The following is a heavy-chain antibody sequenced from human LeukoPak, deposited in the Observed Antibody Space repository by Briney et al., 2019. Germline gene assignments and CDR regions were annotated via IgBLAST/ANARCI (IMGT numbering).Heavy chain of an antibody. D-gene: IGHD6-19*01. J-gene: IGHJ4*02. CDR2: INSDGSST. CDR3: ARVINSGWLGELSD. Sequence: GGSLRLSCAASRFTFSTYWMHWVRQAPGKGLVGVSRINSDGSSTTYADSVKGRFTISRDNAKNTLYLQMNSLRAEDTAVYYCARVINSGWLGELSDWGQGTLVTVSS. V-gene: IGHV3-74*01. CDR1: RFTFSTYW.